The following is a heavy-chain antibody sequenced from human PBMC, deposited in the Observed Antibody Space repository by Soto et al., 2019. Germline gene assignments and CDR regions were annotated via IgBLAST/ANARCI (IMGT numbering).Heavy chain of an antibody. CDR1: GYTFSSYS. CDR2: ISTTSGNT. V-gene: IGHV1-18*01. Sequence: QIQMVQSGAEVKQPGASVKISCKTSGYTFSSYSINWVRQAPGQGLEWMARISTTSGNTHYAERVQRRVTVTLHKSARTAFMEMWGLTSDDTAVYFCARDNGYYDFWGQGTLVTVSS. CDR3: ARDNGYYDF. D-gene: IGHD2-8*01. J-gene: IGHJ4*02.